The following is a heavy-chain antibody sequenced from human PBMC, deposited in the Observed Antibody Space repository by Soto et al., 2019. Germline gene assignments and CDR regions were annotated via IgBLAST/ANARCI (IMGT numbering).Heavy chain of an antibody. D-gene: IGHD1-1*01. CDR2: IIPMSDSP. CDR1: GGAFHSSA. Sequence: QVQLVQSGAEVKKPGSSVKVSCKVSGGAFHSSALNWVRQAPGQGLEWIGGIIPMSDSPNYAQEFQGRVTIIADISTTTAYMEVRSLRSDDTAVYYCALAANWTYQLIRYWGQGTLVTVSS. V-gene: IGHV1-69*06. J-gene: IGHJ4*02. CDR3: ALAANWTYQLIRY.